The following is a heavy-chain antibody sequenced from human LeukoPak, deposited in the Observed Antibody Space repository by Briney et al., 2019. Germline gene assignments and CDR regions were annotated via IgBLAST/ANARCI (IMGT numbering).Heavy chain of an antibody. CDR1: GYTFTSYG. V-gene: IGHV1-18*01. CDR3: ARSGGSGYFDNWFDP. CDR2: ISAYNGNT. Sequence: ASVKVSCKASGYTFTSYGISWVRQAPGQGLEWMGWISAYNGNTNYAQKLQGRVTMTTDTSTSTAYMELRSLRSDDTAVYYCARSGGSGYFDNWFDPWGQGTLVTVSS. J-gene: IGHJ5*02. D-gene: IGHD3-22*01.